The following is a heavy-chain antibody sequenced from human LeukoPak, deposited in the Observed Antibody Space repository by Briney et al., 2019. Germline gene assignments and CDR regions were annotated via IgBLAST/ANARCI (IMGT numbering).Heavy chain of an antibody. CDR3: ARGVYVIASYYFDY. CDR1: GGSISSYY. D-gene: IGHD3-16*02. CDR2: IYYSGST. J-gene: IGHJ4*02. V-gene: IGHV4-59*12. Sequence: PSETLSLTCTVSGGSISSYYWSWIRQPPGKGLEWIGYIYYSGSTNYNPSLKSRVTISVDTSKNQFSLKLSSVTAADTAVYYCARGVYVIASYYFDYWGQGTLVTVSS.